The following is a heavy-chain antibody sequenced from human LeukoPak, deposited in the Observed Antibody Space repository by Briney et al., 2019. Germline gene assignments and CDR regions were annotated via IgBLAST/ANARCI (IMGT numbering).Heavy chain of an antibody. CDR2: INHSGST. CDR1: GGSFGGYY. CDR3: ARGHRTAMVREGNWFDP. Sequence: SETLSLTCAVYGGSFGGYYWSWIRQPPGKGLEWIGEINHSGSTNYNPSLKSRVTISVDASKNQFSLRLSSVTATDTAVYYCARGHRTAMVREGNWFDPWGQGTLVTVSS. D-gene: IGHD3-10*01. V-gene: IGHV4-34*01. J-gene: IGHJ5*02.